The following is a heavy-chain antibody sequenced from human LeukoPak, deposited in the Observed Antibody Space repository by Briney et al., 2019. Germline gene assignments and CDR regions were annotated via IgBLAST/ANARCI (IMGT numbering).Heavy chain of an antibody. Sequence: GGSLRLSCAASGFTFSDYYMSWIRQAPGKGLEWVSYISSSGSTIYYADSVKGRFTISRDNAKNSLYLQMNSLRAEDTAVYYCARIPGLDSSWYDGMDVWGQGTTVTVSS. CDR2: ISSSGSTI. D-gene: IGHD6-13*01. CDR3: ARIPGLDSSWYDGMDV. V-gene: IGHV3-11*01. J-gene: IGHJ6*02. CDR1: GFTFSDYY.